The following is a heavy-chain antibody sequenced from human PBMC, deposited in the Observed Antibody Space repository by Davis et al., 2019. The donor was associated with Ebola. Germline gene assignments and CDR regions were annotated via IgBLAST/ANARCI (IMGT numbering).Heavy chain of an antibody. CDR1: GFTFSGSA. CDR3: ARARIGGSYFDY. Sequence: GESLKISCAASGFTFSGSAMHWVRQASGKGLEWVSAIGTAGDTYYPGSVKVRFTISRENAKNSLYLQMNSLRAGDTAVYYCARARIGGSYFDYWGQGTLVTVSS. V-gene: IGHV3-13*01. CDR2: IGTAGDT. D-gene: IGHD1-26*01. J-gene: IGHJ4*02.